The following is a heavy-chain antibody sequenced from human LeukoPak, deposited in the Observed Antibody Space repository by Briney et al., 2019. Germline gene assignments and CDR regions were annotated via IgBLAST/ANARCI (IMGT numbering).Heavy chain of an antibody. CDR3: ARAPYYYDSSGPIAY. CDR1: GYTFTGYY. D-gene: IGHD3-22*01. V-gene: IGHV1-2*02. Sequence: ASVKVSCKASGYTFTGYYMHWVRQAPGQGLEWMGWINPHSGGTNSAQMFQGRVTMTRDTSISIAYMELSRLRSDDTAVYYCARAPYYYDSSGPIAYWGQGTLVTVSS. CDR2: INPHSGGT. J-gene: IGHJ4*02.